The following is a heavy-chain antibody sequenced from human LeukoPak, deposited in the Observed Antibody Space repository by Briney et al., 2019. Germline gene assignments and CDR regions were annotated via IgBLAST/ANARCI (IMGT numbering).Heavy chain of an antibody. CDR2: IYPGDSDT. Sequence: GESLKISRKGSGYSFTSYWIGWVRQMPGKGLEWMGIIYPGDSDTRYSPSFQGQVTISADKSISTAYLQWSSLKASDTAMYYCARRYCSSTSCYPFGPWGQGTLVTVSS. J-gene: IGHJ5*02. CDR1: GYSFTSYW. CDR3: ARRYCSSTSCYPFGP. V-gene: IGHV5-51*01. D-gene: IGHD2-2*01.